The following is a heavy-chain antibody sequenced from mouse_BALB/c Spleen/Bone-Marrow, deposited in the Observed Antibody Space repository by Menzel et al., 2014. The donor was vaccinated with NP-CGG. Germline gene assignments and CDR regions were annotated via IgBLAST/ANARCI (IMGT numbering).Heavy chain of an antibody. CDR1: GFNIKDTY. V-gene: IGHV14-3*02. J-gene: IGHJ2*01. D-gene: IGHD2-4*01. CDR3: ARLITTDY. CDR2: IDPANGNT. Sequence: DVKLQESGAELVKPGASVKLSCTASGFNIKDTYMHWVKQRPEQGLEWIGRIDPANGNTKYDPKFQGKATIKADTSSNTAYLQLSSLTSEDTAVYYCARLITTDYWGQGTTLTVSS.